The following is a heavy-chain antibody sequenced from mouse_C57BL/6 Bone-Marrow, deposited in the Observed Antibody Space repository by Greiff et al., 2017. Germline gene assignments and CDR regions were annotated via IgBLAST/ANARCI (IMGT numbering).Heavy chain of an antibody. CDR3: ARELPIYYYGSSPFAY. CDR1: GYTFTSYW. D-gene: IGHD1-1*01. Sequence: VQLQQPGAELVMPGASVKLSCKASGYTFTSYWMHWVKQRPGQGLEWIGEIDPSDSYTNYNQKFKGKSTLTVDKSSSTAYMQLSSLTSEDSAVYYCARELPIYYYGSSPFAYWGQGTLVTVSA. V-gene: IGHV1-69*01. J-gene: IGHJ3*01. CDR2: IDPSDSYT.